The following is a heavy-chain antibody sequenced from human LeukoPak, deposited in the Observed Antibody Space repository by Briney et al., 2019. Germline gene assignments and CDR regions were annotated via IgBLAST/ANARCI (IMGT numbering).Heavy chain of an antibody. D-gene: IGHD3-10*01. CDR1: GGSISGSSYY. CDR2: IYYSGST. V-gene: IGHV4-39*01. Sequence: SETLSLTCTVSGGSISGSSYYWGWIRQPPGKGLEWIGSIYYSGSTYYNPSLKSRVTISVDTSKNQFSLKLSSVTAADTAVYYCITMVRGVTYTFDCWGQGTLVTVSS. CDR3: ITMVRGVTYTFDC. J-gene: IGHJ4*02.